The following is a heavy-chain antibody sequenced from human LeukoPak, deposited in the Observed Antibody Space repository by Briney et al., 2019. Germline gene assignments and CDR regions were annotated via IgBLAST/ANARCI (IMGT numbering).Heavy chain of an antibody. CDR2: MNPNSGNT. Sequence: GASVKVSCKASGYTFTSYDINWVRQATGQGLEWMGWMNPNSGNTGYAQKFQGRVTMTRNASISTAYMELSSLRSEDTAVYYCARGVYYYYGMDVWGQGTTVTVSS. CDR3: ARGVYYYYGMDV. V-gene: IGHV1-8*01. CDR1: GYTFTSYD. J-gene: IGHJ6*02.